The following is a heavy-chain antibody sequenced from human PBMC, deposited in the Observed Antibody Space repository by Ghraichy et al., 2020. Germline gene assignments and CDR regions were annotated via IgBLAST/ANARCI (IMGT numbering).Heavy chain of an antibody. V-gene: IGHV1-69*13. CDR1: GGTFSSYD. J-gene: IGHJ3*02. CDR2: IIPIFGTA. Sequence: SVKVSCKASGGTFSSYDISWVRQAPGQGLEWMGGIIPIFGTANYAQKFQGRVTITADESTSTAYMELSSLRSEDTAVYYCARSRDRPHDAFDICGQGTMVTVSS. CDR3: ARSRDRPHDAFDI.